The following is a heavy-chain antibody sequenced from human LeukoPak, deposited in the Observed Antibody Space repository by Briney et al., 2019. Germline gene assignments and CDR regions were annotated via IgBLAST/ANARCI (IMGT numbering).Heavy chain of an antibody. CDR2: ISSSSSYI. CDR1: GFTFSSYS. D-gene: IGHD3-10*01. V-gene: IGHV3-21*01. J-gene: IGHJ4*02. Sequence: GGSLRLSCAASGFTFSSYSMNWVRQAPGKGLEWVSSISSSSSYIYYADSVKGRFTISRDNSKNTLYLQMNSLGAEDTAVYYCVRGGYSSFDFWGQGTLVTVSS. CDR3: VRGGYSSFDF.